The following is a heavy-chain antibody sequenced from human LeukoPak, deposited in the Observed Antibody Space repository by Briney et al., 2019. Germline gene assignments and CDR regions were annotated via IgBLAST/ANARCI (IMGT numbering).Heavy chain of an antibody. CDR2: VTSSGTT. J-gene: IGHJ4*02. D-gene: IGHD2-21*01. CDR3: AKRGSLIVTPGNYFDY. Sequence: GGSLRLSCAASGFTFSDYSMNWVRQAPGKGLEWVSAVTSSGTTYYADSVKGRFTISRDNSQYTLYLQMNSLTAEDTALYYCAKRGSLIVTPGNYFDYWGLGTLVTVSS. V-gene: IGHV3-23*01. CDR1: GFTFSDYS.